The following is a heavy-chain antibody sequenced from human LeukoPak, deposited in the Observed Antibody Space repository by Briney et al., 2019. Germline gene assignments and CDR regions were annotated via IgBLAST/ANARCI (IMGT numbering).Heavy chain of an antibody. CDR2: ISSNGGST. CDR3: ARDLYSHTDPLFFDY. J-gene: IGHJ4*02. CDR1: GFSFSSYA. V-gene: IGHV3-64*04. D-gene: IGHD2-15*01. Sequence: PGGSLRLSCSASGFSFSSYAMHWVRQAPEKGLEHVSAISSNGGSTYYADSVKGRFTISRDNAKNSLYLQMNSLRAEDTAVYYCARDLYSHTDPLFFDYWGQGTLVTVSS.